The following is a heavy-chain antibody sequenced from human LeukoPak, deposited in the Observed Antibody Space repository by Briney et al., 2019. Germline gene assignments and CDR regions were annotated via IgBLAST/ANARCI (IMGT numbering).Heavy chain of an antibody. CDR3: ASGDEAGYSSGWYAY. Sequence: ASVKVSCKASGYTFTSYVISWVRQAPGQGLEWMGWISAYNGNTNYAQKLQGRVTMTTDTSTRTAYMELRSLRSDDTAVYYCASGDEAGYSSGWYAYWGQGTLVTVSS. CDR2: ISAYNGNT. CDR1: GYTFTSYV. D-gene: IGHD6-19*01. V-gene: IGHV1-18*01. J-gene: IGHJ4*02.